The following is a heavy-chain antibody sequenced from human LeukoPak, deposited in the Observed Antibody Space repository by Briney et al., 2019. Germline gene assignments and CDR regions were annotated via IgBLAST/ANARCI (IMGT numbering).Heavy chain of an antibody. V-gene: IGHV5-51*01. CDR1: GSSFTSYW. CDR3: ARQDRSWGGGFDY. J-gene: IGHJ4*02. Sequence: GESLKISCKGSGSSFTSYWIGWVRQMPGKGLEWMGIIYPGDSDTRYSPSFQGQVNISADNSISTAYLQWSSLKASDPAMYYCARQDRSWGGGFDYWGQGTLVTVSS. D-gene: IGHD6-13*01. CDR2: IYPGDSDT.